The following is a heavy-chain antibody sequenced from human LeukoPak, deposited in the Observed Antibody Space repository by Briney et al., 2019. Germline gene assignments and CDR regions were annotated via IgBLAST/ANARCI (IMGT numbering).Heavy chain of an antibody. V-gene: IGHV4-59*02. CDR2: IYYTENT. CDR1: GDSVSGYY. Sequence: PSETLSLTCSVSGDSVSGYYWSWIRQPPGKGLEWIGYIYYTENTNYNPSLKSRVTMSVDTSKNQFSLKLTSVTAADTAVYYCARERGRAGGLDHWGQGALVTVSS. J-gene: IGHJ4*02. D-gene: IGHD3-16*01. CDR3: ARERGRAGGLDH.